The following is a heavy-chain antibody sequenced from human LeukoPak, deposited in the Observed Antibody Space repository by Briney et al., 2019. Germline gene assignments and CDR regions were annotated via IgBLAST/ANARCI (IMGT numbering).Heavy chain of an antibody. Sequence: PSETLSLTCTVSGGSISSYYWSWIRQPPGKGLEWIGYVSYSGSTNYNPSHKTRVTVSVDTSKSQFSLKLSSVTAADTAVYYCARLTMVRGVVDAFDIWGQGTMVTVSS. D-gene: IGHD3-10*01. V-gene: IGHV4-59*08. CDR2: VSYSGST. J-gene: IGHJ3*02. CDR1: GGSISSYY. CDR3: ARLTMVRGVVDAFDI.